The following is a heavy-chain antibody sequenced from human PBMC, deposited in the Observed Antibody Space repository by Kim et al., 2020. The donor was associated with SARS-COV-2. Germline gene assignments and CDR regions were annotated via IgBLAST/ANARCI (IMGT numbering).Heavy chain of an antibody. Sequence: GGSLRLSCAASGFTFSSYGMHWVRQAPGKGLEWVAVISYDGSNKYYADSVKGRFTISRDNSKNTLYLQMNSLRAEDTAVYYCAKDEGRRAYYDSSGYPDYWGQGTLVTVSS. D-gene: IGHD3-22*01. CDR3: AKDEGRRAYYDSSGYPDY. V-gene: IGHV3-30*18. CDR1: GFTFSSYG. J-gene: IGHJ4*02. CDR2: ISYDGSNK.